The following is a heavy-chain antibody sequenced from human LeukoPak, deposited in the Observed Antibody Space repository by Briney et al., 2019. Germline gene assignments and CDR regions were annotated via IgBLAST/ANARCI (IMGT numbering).Heavy chain of an antibody. CDR1: GGSISSGDYY. V-gene: IGHV4-30-4*01. CDR2: IYYSGST. CDR3: ARGSDYDILTGYYTADAFDI. Sequence: SQTLSLTCTVSGGSISSGDYYWSWIRQPPGKGLEWIGYIYYSGSTYYNPSLKSRVTISVDTSKNQFSLKLSSVTAADTAVYYCARGSDYDILTGYYTADAFDIWGQGTMVTVSS. J-gene: IGHJ3*02. D-gene: IGHD3-9*01.